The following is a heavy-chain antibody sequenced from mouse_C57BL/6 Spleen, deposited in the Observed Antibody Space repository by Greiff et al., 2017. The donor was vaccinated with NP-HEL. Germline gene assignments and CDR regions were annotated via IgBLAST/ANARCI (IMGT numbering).Heavy chain of an antibody. CDR1: GYTFTSYW. Sequence: QVQLQQSGAELVMPGASVKLSCKASGYTFTSYWMHWVKQRPGQGLEWIGEIDPSDSYTNYNQKFKGKSTLTVDKSSSTAYMQLSSLTSEDSAVYYCAITGGMDYWGQGTSVTVSS. CDR2: IDPSDSYT. V-gene: IGHV1-69*01. CDR3: AITGGMDY. D-gene: IGHD1-1*01. J-gene: IGHJ4*01.